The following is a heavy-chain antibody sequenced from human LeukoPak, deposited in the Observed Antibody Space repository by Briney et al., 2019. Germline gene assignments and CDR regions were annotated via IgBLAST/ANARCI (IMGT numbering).Heavy chain of an antibody. V-gene: IGHV1-2*02. J-gene: IGHJ4*02. CDR1: EYSFNGYY. Sequence: ASVKVSCKASEYSFNGYYIHWVRQPPGQGLEWMGWINPNSGDTNYAQKFQGRVTMTRDTSISTAYMELSRLRSDDTAVYYCARDRRAVRGVMDYWGQGTLVTVSS. D-gene: IGHD3-10*01. CDR3: ARDRRAVRGVMDY. CDR2: INPNSGDT.